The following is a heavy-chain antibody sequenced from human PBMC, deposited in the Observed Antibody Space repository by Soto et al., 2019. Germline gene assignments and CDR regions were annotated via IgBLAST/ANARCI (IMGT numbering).Heavy chain of an antibody. CDR1: GGSISSSSYY. J-gene: IGHJ4*02. CDR3: ARDSVTTFDY. CDR2: IYYSGST. Sequence: NPSETLSLTCTVSGGSISSSSYYWGWIRQPPGKGLEWIGYIYYSGSTNYNPSLKSRVTISVDTSKNQFSLKLSSVTAADTAVYYCARDSVTTFDYWGQGTLVTVSS. V-gene: IGHV4-61*01. D-gene: IGHD4-17*01.